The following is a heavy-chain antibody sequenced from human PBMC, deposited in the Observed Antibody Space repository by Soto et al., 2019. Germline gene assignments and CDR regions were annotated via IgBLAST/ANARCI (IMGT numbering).Heavy chain of an antibody. CDR3: AKSCFAKNYYGMDV. CDR1: GFTFSSYV. CDR2: ISGSGGRT. V-gene: IGHV3-23*01. D-gene: IGHD2-21*01. Sequence: PGGSLRLSCAASGFTFSSYVMSWVRQAPGKGLEWVSAISGSGGRTNHADSVKGRFTISRDNSKNMLYLQMNSLRADDTAVYFCAKSCFAKNYYGMDVWGQGTTVTVSS. J-gene: IGHJ6*02.